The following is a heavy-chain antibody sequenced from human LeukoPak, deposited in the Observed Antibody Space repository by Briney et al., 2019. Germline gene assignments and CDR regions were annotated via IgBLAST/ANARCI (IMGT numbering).Heavy chain of an antibody. V-gene: IGHV3-30*02. CDR2: IRYDGSNK. CDR3: AREVKAAAGTGALDY. CDR1: GFTFSSYG. J-gene: IGHJ4*02. D-gene: IGHD6-13*01. Sequence: TGGSLRLSCAASGFTFSSYGMHWVRQAPGKGLEWVAFIRYDGSNKYYADSVKGRFTISRDNAKNSLYLQMNSLRAEDTAVYYCAREVKAAAGTGALDYWGQGTLVTVSS.